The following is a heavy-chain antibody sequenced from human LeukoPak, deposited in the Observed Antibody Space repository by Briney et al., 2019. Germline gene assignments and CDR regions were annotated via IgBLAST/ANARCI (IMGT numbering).Heavy chain of an antibody. Sequence: GGSLRLSCAAPGFTFSSYDMTWVRQAPGRGLERVSSIRPSGDNTYYGDTVKGRFTISRDNSKNTVYLQMINMRVDDTAVYYCARVAGWHWFDPWGQGTLVTVSS. J-gene: IGHJ5*02. D-gene: IGHD6-19*01. CDR3: ARVAGWHWFDP. CDR2: IRPSGDNT. CDR1: GFTFSSYD. V-gene: IGHV3-23*01.